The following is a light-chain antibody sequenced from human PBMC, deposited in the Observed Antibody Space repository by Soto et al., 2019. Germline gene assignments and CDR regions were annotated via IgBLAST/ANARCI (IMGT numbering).Light chain of an antibody. V-gene: IGKV3-20*01. CDR1: QSVSSNY. J-gene: IGKJ3*01. Sequence: EIVLTQSPGTLSLSPGERATLSCRASQSVSSNYLAWYQQRPGQAPRLLIFGASYRAAGIPDRFSGSGSGTAFILTISRLEPEDYAVYYCQHYGSSPPEFTFGPGTKVDSK. CDR3: QHYGSSPPEFT. CDR2: GAS.